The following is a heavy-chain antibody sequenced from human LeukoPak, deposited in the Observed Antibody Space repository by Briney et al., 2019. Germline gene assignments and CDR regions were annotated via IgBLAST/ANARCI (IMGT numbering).Heavy chain of an antibody. V-gene: IGHV1-2*02. Sequence: ASVKVSCKASGYTFTGYYMHWVRQAPGQGLEWMGWINPNSGGTNYAQKFQGRVTMTRDTSISTAYMELSRLRSDDPAVYYYARDPPNFYDSSGCPGHWGPGTLGPGSP. CDR3: ARDPPNFYDSSGCPGH. J-gene: IGHJ4*02. D-gene: IGHD3-22*01. CDR2: INPNSGGT. CDR1: GYTFTGYY.